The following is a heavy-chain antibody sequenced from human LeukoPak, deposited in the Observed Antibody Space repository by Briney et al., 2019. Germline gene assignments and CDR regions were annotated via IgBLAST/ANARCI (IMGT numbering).Heavy chain of an antibody. Sequence: GGSLRLSCAASGFTVSSNYMSWVRQAPGKGLEWVSVIYSGGSTYYADSVKGRFTISRDNSKNTLYLQMNSLRAEDTAVYYCARDASRRYYYDSSGYYPHDAFDIWGQGTMVTVSS. J-gene: IGHJ3*02. CDR2: IYSGGST. CDR3: ARDASRRYYYDSSGYYPHDAFDI. CDR1: GFTVSSNY. D-gene: IGHD3-22*01. V-gene: IGHV3-53*01.